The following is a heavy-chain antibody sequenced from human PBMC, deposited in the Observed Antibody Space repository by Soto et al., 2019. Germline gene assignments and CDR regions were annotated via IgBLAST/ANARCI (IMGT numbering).Heavy chain of an antibody. CDR2: IVVXSGNT. D-gene: IGHD4-17*01. V-gene: IGHV1-58*01. Sequence: VKXSCKASGFTFTSSAVQWVRQARGQRLEWIGWIVVXSGNTNYAQKFQERVTITRDMSTSTAYMELSSLRSEDTAVYYCAASGHTVDFDYWGQGTLVTVSS. J-gene: IGHJ4*02. CDR1: GFTFTSSA. CDR3: AASGHTVDFDY.